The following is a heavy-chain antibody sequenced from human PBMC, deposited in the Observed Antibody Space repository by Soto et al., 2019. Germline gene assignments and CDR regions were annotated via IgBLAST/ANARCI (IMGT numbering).Heavy chain of an antibody. D-gene: IGHD1-26*01. CDR3: AKGVELDV. CDR1: GFSFSSFA. Sequence: EVLLLESGGGLVQPGGSLRLSCEASGFSFSSFAMNWFRQAPGKGLEWVSAMGDSGASTYYADSVKGRFTISRDNSRNTLYLQLNTLRAEVTAVSYCAKGVELDVCGNGTTVTVSS. CDR2: MGDSGAST. V-gene: IGHV3-23*01. J-gene: IGHJ6*04.